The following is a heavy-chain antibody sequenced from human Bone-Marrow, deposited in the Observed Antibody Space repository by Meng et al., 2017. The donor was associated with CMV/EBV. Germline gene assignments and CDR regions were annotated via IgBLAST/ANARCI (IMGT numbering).Heavy chain of an antibody. CDR1: GYTFTSYD. D-gene: IGHD3-10*01. CDR3: ARGPGITMVRGVIIPPLDYYYYGMDV. CDR2: INPSGGST. V-gene: IGHV1-46*01. J-gene: IGHJ6*02. Sequence: ASVKVSCKASGYTFTSYDINWVRQATGQGLEWMGIINPSGGSTSYAQKFQGRVTMTRDTSTSTVYMELSSLRSEDTAVYYCARGPGITMVRGVIIPPLDYYYYGMDVWGQGTTVTVSS.